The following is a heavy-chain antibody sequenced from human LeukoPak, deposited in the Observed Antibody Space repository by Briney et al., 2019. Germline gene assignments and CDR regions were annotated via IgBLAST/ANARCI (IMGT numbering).Heavy chain of an antibody. CDR2: ISGSGGST. CDR3: AKDEMGHSGSSLQPWDY. CDR1: GFTFSSYA. V-gene: IGHV3-23*01. D-gene: IGHD1-26*01. Sequence: PGGSLRLSCAASGFTFSSYAMSWVRQAPGKGLEWVSAISGSGGSTYYADSVKGRFTISRDNSKNTLYLQMNSLRAEDTAVYYCAKDEMGHSGSSLQPWDYWGQGTLVTVSS. J-gene: IGHJ4*02.